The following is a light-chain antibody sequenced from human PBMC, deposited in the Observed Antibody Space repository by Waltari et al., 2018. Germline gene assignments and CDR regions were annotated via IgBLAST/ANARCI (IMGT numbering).Light chain of an antibody. CDR3: QSYDSSLSVVV. J-gene: IGLJ2*01. CDR1: SSNIGAGYD. CDR2: GNS. Sequence: QSVLTQPPSVSGAPGQRVTISCTGSSSNIGAGYDVHWYQPLPGTAPKLLIYGNSNRPSGVPDRFSDSKSGTSASLAITGLQAEDEADYYCQSYDSSLSVVVFGGGTKLTVL. V-gene: IGLV1-40*01.